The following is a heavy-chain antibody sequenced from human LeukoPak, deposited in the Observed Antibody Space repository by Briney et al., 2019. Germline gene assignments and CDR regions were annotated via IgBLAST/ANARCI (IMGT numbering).Heavy chain of an antibody. CDR3: AKTTGNGHWLIDY. Sequence: GGSLRPSCAASGFTFSSYSMNWVRQTPGKGLEWLSDITGDSGTTSYADSVKGRFTISRDNSKNTLYLQLNSLSAEDTAVYYCAKTTGNGHWLIDYWGQGTLVTVSS. V-gene: IGHV3-23*01. J-gene: IGHJ4*02. CDR2: ITGDSGTT. D-gene: IGHD4-23*01. CDR1: GFTFSSYS.